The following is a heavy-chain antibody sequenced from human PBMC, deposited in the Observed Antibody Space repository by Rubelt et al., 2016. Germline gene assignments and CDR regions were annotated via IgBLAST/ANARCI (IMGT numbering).Heavy chain of an antibody. Sequence: EVQLVQSGAEVKKPGESLKISCKGSGYSFTSYWIGWVRQMPGKGLEWMGIINPGDSDTRYSPSFQGQVTISADKSITTAYLQWSSRKASDTAMYYCARHPDKASYYPYYFGYWGQGTLVTVSS. D-gene: IGHD3-10*01. V-gene: IGHV5-51*01. CDR2: INPGDSDT. CDR1: GYSFTSYW. J-gene: IGHJ4*02. CDR3: ARHPDKASYYPYYFGY.